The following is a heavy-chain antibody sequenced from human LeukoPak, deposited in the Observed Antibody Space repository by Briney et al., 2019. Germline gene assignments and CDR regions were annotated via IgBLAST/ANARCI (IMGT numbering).Heavy chain of an antibody. CDR3: ASAAGAYGN. CDR2: IWSDGSNK. D-gene: IGHD6-13*01. J-gene: IGHJ4*02. V-gene: IGHV3-33*01. Sequence: GRSLRLSREASGLTFSSYGMHWVRQAPGKGLEWVAVIWSDGSNKYYADSVKGRFAISRDNSKNTVWLQVNSLRAEDTAVYYCASAAGAYGNWGQGTLVTVSS. CDR1: GLTFSSYG.